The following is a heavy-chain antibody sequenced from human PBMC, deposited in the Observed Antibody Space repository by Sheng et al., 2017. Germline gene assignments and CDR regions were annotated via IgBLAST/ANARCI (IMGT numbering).Heavy chain of an antibody. J-gene: IGHJ3*02. CDR2: IIPILGIA. CDR3: ASRITMIIGDDAFDI. D-gene: IGHD3-22*01. CDR1: GGTFSSYA. V-gene: IGHV1-69*04. Sequence: QVQLVQSGAEVKKPGSSVKVSCKASGGTFSSYAISWVRQAPGQGLEWMGGIIPILGIANYAQKFQGRVTITADKSTSTAYMELSSLRSEDTAVYYCASRITMIIGDDAFDIWAKGQWSPSLQ.